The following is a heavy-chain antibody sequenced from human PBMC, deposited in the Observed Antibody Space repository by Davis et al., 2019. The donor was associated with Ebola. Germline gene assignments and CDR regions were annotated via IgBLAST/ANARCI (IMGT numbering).Heavy chain of an antibody. Sequence: PGGSLRLSCAASGFTVSSNYMSWVRQAPGKGLEWVSVIYSGGSTYYADSVKGRFTISRDNSKNTLYLQMNSLRAEDTAVYYCARDPVVGEGDYWGQGTLVTVSS. D-gene: IGHD3-16*01. V-gene: IGHV3-66*01. CDR2: IYSGGST. J-gene: IGHJ4*02. CDR3: ARDPVVGEGDY. CDR1: GFTVSSNY.